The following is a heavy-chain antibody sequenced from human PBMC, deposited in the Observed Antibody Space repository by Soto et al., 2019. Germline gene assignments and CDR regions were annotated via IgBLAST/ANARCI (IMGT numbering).Heavy chain of an antibody. Sequence: QVQLQESGPGLVTPSETLSLTCTVSGGSVSSGSYYWSWIRQPPGKGLEWIGYIYYSGSTNYNPSLKSRVTISVDTSKDRFSLKLSSVTAADTAVYCCARVGWGEWYFDLGGRGTLVTVSS. D-gene: IGHD3-10*01. J-gene: IGHJ2*01. V-gene: IGHV4-61*01. CDR2: IYYSGST. CDR3: ARVGWGEWYFDL. CDR1: GGSVSSGSYY.